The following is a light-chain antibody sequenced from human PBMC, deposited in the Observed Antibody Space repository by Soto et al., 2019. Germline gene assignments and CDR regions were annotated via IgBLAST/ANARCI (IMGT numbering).Light chain of an antibody. J-gene: IGKJ3*01. CDR2: LGS. CDR3: MQALQTAS. CDR1: QSLLHGNGYNY. Sequence: DIVMTQSPLSLSVTPGEPASISCRSNQSLLHGNGYNYLDWYLQKPGQTPQLLIYLGSNRASGVPDRVSGSGSGTDFTLKISKVEAEDVGFYYCMQALQTASFGPGTRVDIK. V-gene: IGKV2-28*01.